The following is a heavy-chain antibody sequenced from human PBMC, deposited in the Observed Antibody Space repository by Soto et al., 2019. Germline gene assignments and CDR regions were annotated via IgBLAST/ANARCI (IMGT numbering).Heavy chain of an antibody. D-gene: IGHD1-26*01. CDR3: ARHKGGSYHDY. Sequence: PSETLSLTCTVSGGSISSSDNYWGWIRQPPGKGLEWIATIYYSGSTYYNPSLKSRVTISVDTSKSQFSLKLSSVTAADTAVFYCARHKGGSYHDYWGQGTLVTVSS. J-gene: IGHJ4*02. CDR1: GGSISSSDNY. V-gene: IGHV4-39*01. CDR2: IYYSGST.